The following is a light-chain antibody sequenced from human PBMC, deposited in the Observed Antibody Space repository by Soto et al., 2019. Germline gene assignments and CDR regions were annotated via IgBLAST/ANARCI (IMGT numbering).Light chain of an antibody. V-gene: IGKV1-6*01. J-gene: IGKJ2*01. CDR2: KAS. CDR3: LQDYNYPYT. Sequence: AIQMRQSPSSLAASVGDGVILTCRASQDIKKDLVWFQQKPGKVPKLLIYKASGLQSGVPSRFNGSGGGTEFNLTISGLQPEDSATYYCLQDYNYPYTFGQGNKLEIK. CDR1: QDIKKD.